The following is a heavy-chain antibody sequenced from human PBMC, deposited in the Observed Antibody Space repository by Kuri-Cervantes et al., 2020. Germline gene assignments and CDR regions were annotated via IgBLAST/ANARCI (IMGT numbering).Heavy chain of an antibody. CDR3: AGLRSGSYYGDVYYYGMDV. D-gene: IGHD1-26*01. CDR1: GGSISSYY. Sequence: SETLSLTCTVSGGSISSYYWSWIRQPAGKGLEWIGRIYTSGITNYNPSLTSRVTMSLDTSKNQFSLKFSSVTAADTAVYYCAGLRSGSYYGDVYYYGMDVWGQGTTVTVSS. CDR2: IYTSGIT. V-gene: IGHV4-4*07. J-gene: IGHJ6*02.